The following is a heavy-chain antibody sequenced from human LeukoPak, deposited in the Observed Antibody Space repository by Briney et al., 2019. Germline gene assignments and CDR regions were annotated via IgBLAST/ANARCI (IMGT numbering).Heavy chain of an antibody. Sequence: GGTLRLSCAASGFTFSSYAMSWVRQAPGKGLEWVSAISGSGGSTYYADSVKGRFTISRDNAKNSVYLQMNSLRDEDTAVYYCARDLRDYVFEYWGQGTLVTVSS. J-gene: IGHJ4*02. D-gene: IGHD4-17*01. CDR2: ISGSGGST. V-gene: IGHV3-23*01. CDR3: ARDLRDYVFEY. CDR1: GFTFSSYA.